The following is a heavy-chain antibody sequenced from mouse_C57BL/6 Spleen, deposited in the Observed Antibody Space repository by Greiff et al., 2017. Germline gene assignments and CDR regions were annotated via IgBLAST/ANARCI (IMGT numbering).Heavy chain of an antibody. J-gene: IGHJ4*01. V-gene: IGHV1-52*01. Sequence: VQLQQPGAELVRPGSSVKLSCKASGYTFTSYWMHWVKQRPIQGLEWIGNIDTSDSETHYTQKFKDKATLTVDKSSSTAYMQLSSRTSEDSAVYYCSRGSNYFYLYAMDYWGQGTSVTVSS. D-gene: IGHD2-5*01. CDR2: IDTSDSET. CDR1: GYTFTSYW. CDR3: SRGSNYFYLYAMDY.